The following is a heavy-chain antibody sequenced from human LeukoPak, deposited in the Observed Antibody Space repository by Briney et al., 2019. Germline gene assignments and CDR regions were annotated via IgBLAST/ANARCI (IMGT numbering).Heavy chain of an antibody. D-gene: IGHD6-13*01. V-gene: IGHV1-8*01. CDR2: MNPNSGTT. J-gene: IGHJ4*02. CDR3: ARSKSSWYGMGFDY. Sequence: ASVKVSCTASGYTFTTSDINWVRQATGQGLEWMGWMNPNSGTTVSAQIFPGRVTMTRNTSINTAYMELSSLRSEDTAVYYCARSKSSWYGMGFDYWGQGSLVTVSS. CDR1: GYTFTTSD.